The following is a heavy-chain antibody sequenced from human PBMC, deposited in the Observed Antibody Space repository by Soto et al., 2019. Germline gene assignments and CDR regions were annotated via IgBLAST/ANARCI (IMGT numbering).Heavy chain of an antibody. J-gene: IGHJ6*02. Sequence: GASVKVSCKASGYTFTSYYMHRLRQAPGQVLDWLGIINPSGCSTSYAQKFQGRVTMTRDTSTSTVYMELSSLRSEDTAVYYCARDSDTAMVRSPNYYYGMDVWGQGTTVTVSS. CDR2: INPSGCST. D-gene: IGHD5-18*01. CDR3: ARDSDTAMVRSPNYYYGMDV. CDR1: GYTFTSYY. V-gene: IGHV1-46*01.